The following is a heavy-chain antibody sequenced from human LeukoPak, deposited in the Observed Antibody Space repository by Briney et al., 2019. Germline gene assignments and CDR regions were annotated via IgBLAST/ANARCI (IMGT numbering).Heavy chain of an antibody. D-gene: IGHD1-14*01. V-gene: IGHV1-8*01. J-gene: IGHJ5*02. CDR3: ARGPRNDP. CDR1: GYPFTTWE. Sequence: ASVKVSCKTSGYPFTTWEINWVRQTAGQGLEWMGWVHPNSGNTAYAQKFQGRVTMTRDTSISTAYMELSGLKSDDTAVYFCARGPRNDPWGQGTLVTVSS. CDR2: VHPNSGNT.